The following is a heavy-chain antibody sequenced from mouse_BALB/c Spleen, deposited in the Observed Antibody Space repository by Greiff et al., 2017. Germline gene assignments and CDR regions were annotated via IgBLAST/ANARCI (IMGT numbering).Heavy chain of an antibody. D-gene: IGHD1-1*01. J-gene: IGHJ2*01. CDR2: IWSGGST. V-gene: IGHV2-2*02. Sequence: QVHVKQSGPGLVQPSQTLSITCTVSGFSLTSYGVHWVRQSPGKGLEWLGVIWSGGSTDYNAAFISRLSISKDNSKSQVFFKMNSLQANDTAIYYCARSVSAYGSSYGYWGQGTTLTVSS. CDR3: ARSVSAYGSSYGY. CDR1: GFSLTSYG.